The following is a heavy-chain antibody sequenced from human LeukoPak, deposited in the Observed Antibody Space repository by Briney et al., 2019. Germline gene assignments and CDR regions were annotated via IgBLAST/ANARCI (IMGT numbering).Heavy chain of an antibody. CDR3: ASQYYDILTGSGYFDY. V-gene: IGHV3-7*01. CDR2: INQNGSKK. D-gene: IGHD3-9*01. Sequence: PGGSLRLSCVASGFTFSSYWMSWIRQAPGKGLEWVAKINQNGSKKYYVDSVKGRFTISRDNAKNSLYLQMNSLRAEDTAVYYCASQYYDILTGSGYFDYWGQGTLVTVSS. J-gene: IGHJ4*02. CDR1: GFTFSSYW.